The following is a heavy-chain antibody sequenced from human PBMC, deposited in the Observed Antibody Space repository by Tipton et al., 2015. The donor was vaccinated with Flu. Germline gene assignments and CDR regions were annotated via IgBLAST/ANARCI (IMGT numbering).Heavy chain of an antibody. CDR3: VRGKDCSSATCRQGRDAFDF. D-gene: IGHD2-2*01. CDR2: IDSDGSST. CDR1: GFTFSNYW. J-gene: IGHJ3*01. V-gene: IGHV3-74*01. Sequence: SLRLSCAASGFTFSNYWMHWVRQAPGKGLVWVSRIDSDGSSTHYADSVKGRFTISRDNAKNTLYLQMNSLRAEDTALYYCVRGKDCSSATCRQGRDAFDFWGHGTMVTVSS.